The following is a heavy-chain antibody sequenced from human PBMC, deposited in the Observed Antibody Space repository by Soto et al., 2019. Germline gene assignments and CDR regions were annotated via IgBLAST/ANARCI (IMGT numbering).Heavy chain of an antibody. Sequence: KPSETLSLTCTVSGGSISSSSYCWGWFRQPPGKGLEWIGSIYYSGSTYYNPSLKSRVTISVDTSKNQFSLKLSSVTAADTAVYYCADFDWLFDAFDIWGQGTMVTVSS. CDR1: GGSISSSSYC. J-gene: IGHJ3*02. D-gene: IGHD3-9*01. V-gene: IGHV4-39*01. CDR3: ADFDWLFDAFDI. CDR2: IYYSGST.